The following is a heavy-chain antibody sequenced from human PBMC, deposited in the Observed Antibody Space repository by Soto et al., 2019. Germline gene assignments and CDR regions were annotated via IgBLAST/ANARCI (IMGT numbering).Heavy chain of an antibody. V-gene: IGHV5-51*01. D-gene: IGHD5-18*01. CDR2: IYPGDSDT. Sequence: GGALKIYCKGPGYSFTSYWIGWVRQMPGNGLESMGIIYPGDSDTRYSPSFQGQVTIQAYKSISTAYLQWSSLKDSDTAMYYCESSRSADTAMVQPPYGMDXWSQGITVTVS. CDR1: GYSFTSYW. CDR3: ESSRSADTAMVQPPYGMDX. J-gene: IGHJ6*02.